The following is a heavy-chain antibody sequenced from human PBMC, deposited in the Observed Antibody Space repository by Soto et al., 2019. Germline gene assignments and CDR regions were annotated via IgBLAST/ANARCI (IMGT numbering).Heavy chain of an antibody. Sequence: GGSLRLSCAASGFTFSSYAMHWVRQAPGKGLEWVAVISYDGSNKYYADSVKGRFTISRDNSKNTLYLQMNSLRAEDTAVYYCARDLGAAAGQKDYYYYGMDVWGQGTTVTVSS. CDR3: ARDLGAAAGQKDYYYYGMDV. V-gene: IGHV3-30-3*01. D-gene: IGHD6-13*01. CDR1: GFTFSSYA. J-gene: IGHJ6*02. CDR2: ISYDGSNK.